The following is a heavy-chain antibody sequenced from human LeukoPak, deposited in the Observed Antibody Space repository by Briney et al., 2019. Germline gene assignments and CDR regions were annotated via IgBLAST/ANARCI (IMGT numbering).Heavy chain of an antibody. Sequence: SVKVSCRASGGTFSSTTINWVRQAPGQGLEWMGGITPIFRTPNYAQKFQGRVTITADESTSTAYMELSSLRSEDTAVYYCARGSVGASDYFQHWGQGTLVTVSS. J-gene: IGHJ1*01. CDR2: ITPIFRTP. CDR3: ARGSVGASDYFQH. V-gene: IGHV1-69*13. CDR1: GGTFSSTT. D-gene: IGHD1-26*01.